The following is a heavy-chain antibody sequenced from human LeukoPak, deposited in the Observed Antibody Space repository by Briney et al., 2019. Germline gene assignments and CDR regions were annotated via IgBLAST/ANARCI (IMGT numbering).Heavy chain of an antibody. CDR2: ISYDGSNK. CDR1: GFTFSSYG. J-gene: IGHJ4*02. Sequence: GGSLRLSCAASGFTFSSYGMHWVRQAPGKGLEWVAVISYDGSNKYYADSVKGRFPISRDTSKNTLYLQMNSLRAEDTAVYYCAKEGDVDTGSLDYWGQGTLVTVSS. V-gene: IGHV3-30*18. CDR3: AKEGDVDTGSLDY. D-gene: IGHD5-18*01.